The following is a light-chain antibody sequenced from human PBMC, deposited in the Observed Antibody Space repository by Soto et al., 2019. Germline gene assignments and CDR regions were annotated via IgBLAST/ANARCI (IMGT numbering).Light chain of an antibody. V-gene: IGKV1-5*03. J-gene: IGKJ1*01. CDR2: KAS. CDR3: LQHNIYPWT. Sequence: DIQMTQTPSTLSASVGDRVTITCRASQSISSWLAWYQQKPGKAPKLLIYKASTLESGVPSRFGGSGSGTEFTLTISSLQPEDFATYYCLQHNIYPWTFGQGTKVDIK. CDR1: QSISSW.